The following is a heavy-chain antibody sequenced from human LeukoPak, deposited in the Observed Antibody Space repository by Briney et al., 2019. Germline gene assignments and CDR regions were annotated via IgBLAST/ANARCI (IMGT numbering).Heavy chain of an antibody. CDR2: IYYTGST. CDR1: GGSISSYY. J-gene: IGHJ4*02. V-gene: IGHV4-59*01. D-gene: IGHD1-1*01. CDR3: ARRGVGTYFDY. Sequence: SETLSLTCIVSGGSISSYYWSWIRQPPGKGLEWIGYIYYTGSTNYNSSLKSRVTISVDTSKNQFSLNLSSVTAADTAVYYCARRGVGTYFDYWGQGTLVTVSS.